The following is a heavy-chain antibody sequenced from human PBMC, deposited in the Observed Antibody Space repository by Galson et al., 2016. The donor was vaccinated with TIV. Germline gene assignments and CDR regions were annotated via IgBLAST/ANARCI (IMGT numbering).Heavy chain of an antibody. CDR3: ARGVTDYYDSSGFSPNFDY. CDR1: GGSFSSDNHC. D-gene: IGHD3-22*01. V-gene: IGHV4-30-4*01. J-gene: IGHJ4*02. CDR2: TFYSGST. Sequence: TLSLTCTVSGGSFSSDNHCWSWIRQPPGKGLEWIGYTFYSGSTAYNPALRSRLSISIDTSKNQFSLRLTSVTAADTAVYYCARGVTDYYDSSGFSPNFDYWGQGALVAVSS.